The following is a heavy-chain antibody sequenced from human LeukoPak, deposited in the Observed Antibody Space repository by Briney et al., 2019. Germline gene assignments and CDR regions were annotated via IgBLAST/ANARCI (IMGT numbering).Heavy chain of an antibody. CDR3: ARDNDPGIGCSSPHTGGDY. CDR1: GYTFTSYG. Sequence: VSVKVSCKASGYTFTSYGISWVRQAPGQGLEWMGWISAYNGNTNYAQKLQGRVTMTTDTSTSTAYMELRSLRSDDTAVYYCARDNDPGIGCSSPHTGGDYWGQGTLVTVSS. J-gene: IGHJ4*02. V-gene: IGHV1-18*04. CDR2: ISAYNGNT. D-gene: IGHD6-13*01.